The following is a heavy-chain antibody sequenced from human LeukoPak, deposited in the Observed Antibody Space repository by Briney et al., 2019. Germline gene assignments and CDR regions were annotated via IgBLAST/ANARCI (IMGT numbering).Heavy chain of an antibody. CDR3: ARAGQKDYDFWSGPYFDY. Sequence: ASVTVSCKASGYTFTGYYMYWVRQAPGQGLEWMGWIKPNSGGTNYAQKFQGRVTMTRDTSISTAYMELSRLRSDDTAVYYCARAGQKDYDFWSGPYFDYWGQGTLVTVSS. J-gene: IGHJ4*02. CDR2: IKPNSGGT. CDR1: GYTFTGYY. D-gene: IGHD3-3*01. V-gene: IGHV1-2*02.